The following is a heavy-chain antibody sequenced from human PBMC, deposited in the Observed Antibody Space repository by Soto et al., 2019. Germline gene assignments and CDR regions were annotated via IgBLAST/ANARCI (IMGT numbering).Heavy chain of an antibody. CDR1: GDSISSINW. CDR3: SGDSNTWLWGDY. V-gene: IGHV4-4*02. CDR2: VYHTGTT. J-gene: IGHJ4*02. Sequence: PSDTLSLTCDVSGDSISSINWRIWVRQPPGKGLQWIGEVYHTGTTNYNPSLKSRVTISVDKSQNHFSLNVTSVTAADTAVYYCSGDSNTWLWGDYWGQGTLVTVSS. D-gene: IGHD6-13*01.